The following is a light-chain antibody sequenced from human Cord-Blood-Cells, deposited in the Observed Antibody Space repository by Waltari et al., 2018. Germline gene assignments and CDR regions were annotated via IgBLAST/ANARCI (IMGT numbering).Light chain of an antibody. Sequence: QSALTQPASVSGSPGQSITISCTGTSRDVGGYNYVSWYQQHPGKAPKLMIYEVSNRPAGVSNHFSCSQSGNTASLTISGLQAEDEADYYCSSYTSSSTRVFGGGTKLTVL. CDR1: SRDVGGYNY. J-gene: IGLJ3*02. CDR3: SSYTSSSTRV. CDR2: EVS. V-gene: IGLV2-14*01.